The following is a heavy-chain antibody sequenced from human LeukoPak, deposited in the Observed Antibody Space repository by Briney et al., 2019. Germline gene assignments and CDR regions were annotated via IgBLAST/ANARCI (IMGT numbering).Heavy chain of an antibody. CDR3: AKGGYSYGYDYYYYMDV. J-gene: IGHJ6*03. CDR1: GFTFSSYW. V-gene: IGHV3-30*02. Sequence: GGSLRLSCAASGFTFSSYWMSWVRQAPGKGLEWVAFIRYDGSNKYYADSVKGRFTISRDNSKNTLYLQMNSLRAEDTAVYYCAKGGYSYGYDYYYYMDVWGKGTTVTISS. D-gene: IGHD5-18*01. CDR2: IRYDGSNK.